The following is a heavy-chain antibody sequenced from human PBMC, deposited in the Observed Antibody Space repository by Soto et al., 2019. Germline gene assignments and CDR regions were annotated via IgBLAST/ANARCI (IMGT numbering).Heavy chain of an antibody. Sequence: QVQLVQSGAEVKKPGASVKVSCKASGYTFTSYAMHWVRQAPGQRLEWMGWINAGNGNTKYSQKFQGRVTITRDPSASTDYMELSSLRSEDTAVYYCARDLRAFDWDYYYGMDVWGQGTTVTVSS. V-gene: IGHV1-3*01. J-gene: IGHJ6*02. CDR2: INAGNGNT. CDR1: GYTFTSYA. CDR3: ARDLRAFDWDYYYGMDV. D-gene: IGHD3-9*01.